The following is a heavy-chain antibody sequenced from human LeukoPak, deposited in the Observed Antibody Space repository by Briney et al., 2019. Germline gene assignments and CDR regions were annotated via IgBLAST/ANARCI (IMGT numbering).Heavy chain of an antibody. CDR2: INHSGST. CDR3: ARRKTMLRGVTIRGWFDP. D-gene: IGHD3-10*01. V-gene: IGHV4-34*01. CDR1: GGSFSGYY. J-gene: IGHJ5*02. Sequence: SETLSLPCAVYGGSFSGYYWSWIRQPPGKGLEWIGEINHSGSTNYNPSLKSRVTISVDTSKNQFSLKLSSVTAADTAVYYCARRKTMLRGVTIRGWFDPWGQGTLVTVSS.